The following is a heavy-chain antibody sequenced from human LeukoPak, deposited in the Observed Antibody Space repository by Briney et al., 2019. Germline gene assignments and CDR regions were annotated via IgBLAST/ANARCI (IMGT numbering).Heavy chain of an antibody. D-gene: IGHD6-13*01. V-gene: IGHV5-51*01. Sequence: GESLKISCKGSGYSFTSYWIGWVRQMPGKGLEWMGIIYPGDSDTRYSPSFQGQVTISADKSISTAYLQWSSLKASDTAMYYCARRSGSSWYWNAFDIWGQGTMVTVSS. J-gene: IGHJ3*02. CDR3: ARRSGSSWYWNAFDI. CDR1: GYSFTSYW. CDR2: IYPGDSDT.